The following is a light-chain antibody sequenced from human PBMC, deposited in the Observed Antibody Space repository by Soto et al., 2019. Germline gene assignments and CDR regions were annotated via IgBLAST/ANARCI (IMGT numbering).Light chain of an antibody. CDR3: QPYNSYSEA. V-gene: IGKV1-17*01. Sequence: DIQVTQSPSYLSASVGDRGTITCLASQDIRNDLGWYQQKPGKAPKRLIYAVYCLQRGATSRFSGRGSGTEFPLTLSSLQPDDFATYYCQPYNSYSEAFGPGTKVDIK. CDR1: QDIRND. J-gene: IGKJ1*01. CDR2: AVY.